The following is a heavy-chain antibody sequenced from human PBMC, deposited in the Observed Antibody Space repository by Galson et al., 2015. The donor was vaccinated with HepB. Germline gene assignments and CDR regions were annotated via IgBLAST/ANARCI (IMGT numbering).Heavy chain of an antibody. Sequence: SLRLSCAASGFTFSSYAMSWVRQAPGKGLEWVSTFSDSGTTTYYADSVKGRFSISRDNSKNTLYLQLNSLRAEDTAVYYCAMLSSGSSLYYFDYWGQGTLVTVSS. J-gene: IGHJ4*02. D-gene: IGHD3-10*01. CDR1: GFTFSSYA. V-gene: IGHV3-23*01. CDR2: FSDSGTTT. CDR3: AMLSSGSSLYYFDY.